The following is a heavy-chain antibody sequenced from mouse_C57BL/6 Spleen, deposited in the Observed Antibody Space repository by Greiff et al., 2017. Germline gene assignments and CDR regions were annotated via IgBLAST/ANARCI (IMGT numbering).Heavy chain of an antibody. CDR2: INPNNGGT. J-gene: IGHJ2*01. Sequence: VQLKQSGPELVKPGASVKISCKASGYTFTDYYMNWVKQSHGKSLEWIGDINPNNGGTSYNQKFKGKATLTVDKSSSTAYMELRSLTSEDSAVYYCARGDVYDGYYVSFDYWGQGTTLTVSS. CDR1: GYTFTDYY. D-gene: IGHD2-3*01. V-gene: IGHV1-26*01. CDR3: ARGDVYDGYYVSFDY.